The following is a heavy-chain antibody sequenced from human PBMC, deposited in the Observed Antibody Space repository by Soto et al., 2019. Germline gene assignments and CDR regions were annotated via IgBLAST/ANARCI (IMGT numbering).Heavy chain of an antibody. J-gene: IGHJ6*02. D-gene: IGHD2-2*01. CDR2: IIPIFGTA. CDR1: GGTFSSYA. Sequence: GASVKVSCKASGGTFSSYAISWVRQAPGQGLEWMGGIIPIFGTANYAQKFQGRVTITADESTSTAYMELSSLRSEDTAVYYCARGPRYCSSTSCYVVWVGGYYYYGMDVWGQGTTVTVSS. CDR3: ARGPRYCSSTSCYVVWVGGYYYYGMDV. V-gene: IGHV1-69*13.